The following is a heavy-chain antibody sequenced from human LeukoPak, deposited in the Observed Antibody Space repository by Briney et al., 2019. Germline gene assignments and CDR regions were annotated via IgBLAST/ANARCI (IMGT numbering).Heavy chain of an antibody. D-gene: IGHD6-13*01. V-gene: IGHV4-4*07. CDR3: ARLDSSWYFT. CDR2: IYSSGST. Sequence: SETLSLTCTVSGGSISDYFLNWIRQPAGKGLEWIGRIYSSGSTNYNPSLKSRVTMSLDTSKNQFSLKLSSVTAADTAVYYCARLDSSWYFTWGQGAPVTVSS. J-gene: IGHJ5*02. CDR1: GGSISDYF.